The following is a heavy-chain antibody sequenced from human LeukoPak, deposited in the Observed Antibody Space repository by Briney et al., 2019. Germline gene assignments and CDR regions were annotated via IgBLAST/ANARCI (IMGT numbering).Heavy chain of an antibody. V-gene: IGHV3-74*01. CDR2: INTDGTTT. D-gene: IGHD7-27*01. J-gene: IGHJ4*02. CDR1: GFTFSRYW. Sequence: GGSLRLSCAASGFTFSRYWMHWVRQVPGRGLVWVSRINTDGTTTTYADSVKGRFTISRDNAKNMLYLQMSSLRAEDTSIYYCVKDKTGQDDYWGQGTLVTVSS. CDR3: VKDKTGQDDY.